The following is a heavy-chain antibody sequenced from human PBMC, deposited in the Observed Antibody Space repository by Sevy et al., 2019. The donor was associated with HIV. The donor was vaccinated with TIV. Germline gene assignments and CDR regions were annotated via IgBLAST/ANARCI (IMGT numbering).Heavy chain of an antibody. CDR1: GFTFSTYW. CDR2: INSDGSST. J-gene: IGHJ4*02. V-gene: IGHV3-74*01. CDR3: ARYVGATYPIDY. Sequence: GGSLRLSCAASGFTFSTYWMHWFRQAPGKGLVWVSRINSDGSSTNYADSVKGRFTISRDNARNTVYLQMNNLRAEDTALYYCARYVGATYPIDYWGQGTLVTVSS. D-gene: IGHD1-26*01.